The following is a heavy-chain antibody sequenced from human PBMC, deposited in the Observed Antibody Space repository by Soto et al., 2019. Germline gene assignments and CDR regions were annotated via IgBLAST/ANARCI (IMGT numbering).Heavy chain of an antibody. CDR2: MNTNSGNT. V-gene: IGHV1-8*01. J-gene: IGHJ5*02. CDR1: GYTFTSYD. D-gene: IGHD3-3*01. Sequence: ASVKVSCKASGYTFTSYDINWVRQATGQGLEWMGWMNTNSGNTGYAQKFQGRVTMTRNTSRSTAYMELSSLRSEDTAVYYCARGKRYGFWCGYSLNWFDPWGQGTLVTVSS. CDR3: ARGKRYGFWCGYSLNWFDP.